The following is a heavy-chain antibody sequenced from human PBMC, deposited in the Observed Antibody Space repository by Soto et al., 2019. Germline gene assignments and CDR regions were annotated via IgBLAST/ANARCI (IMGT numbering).Heavy chain of an antibody. V-gene: IGHV4-59*01. CDR1: GCSISSYY. Sequence: SETLSLTCAVSGCSISSYYWSWIRQPPGKGLEWVGYIYYRGSTNYNTSLKSRVTISLDTSKNQFSLKLSSVTAADTAVYYCAREGDYYGSGDYGLAVWGKGTTVTSPQ. J-gene: IGHJ6*04. D-gene: IGHD3-10*01. CDR3: AREGDYYGSGDYGLAV. CDR2: IYYRGST.